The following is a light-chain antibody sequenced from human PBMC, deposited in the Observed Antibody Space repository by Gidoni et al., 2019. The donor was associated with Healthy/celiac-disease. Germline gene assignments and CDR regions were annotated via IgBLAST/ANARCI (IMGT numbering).Light chain of an antibody. CDR2: GAS. J-gene: IGKJ4*01. V-gene: IGKV3-15*01. CDR3: QQYNNWPLT. Sequence: IVMKNTGDSLSVPPGESATLSCRASQSVSSNLAWYQQKPGQAPRLLIYGASTRATGIPARFSGSGSGTDFTLTISSLQSEDFAVYYCQQYNNWPLTFGGGTKVEIK. CDR1: QSVSSN.